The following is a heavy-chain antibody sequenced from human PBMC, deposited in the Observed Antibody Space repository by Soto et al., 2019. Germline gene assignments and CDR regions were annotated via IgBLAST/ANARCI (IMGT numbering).Heavy chain of an antibody. V-gene: IGHV4-39*01. J-gene: IGHJ4*02. D-gene: IGHD3-3*01. Sequence: SETLSLTCTVSGGSISSSSYYWGWIRQPPGKGLEWIGSIYYSGSTYYNPSLKSRVTISVDTSKNQFSLKLSSVTAADTAVYYCARRIGTIFGVVRNWGQGTLVTVSS. CDR1: GGSISSSSYY. CDR3: ARRIGTIFGVVRN. CDR2: IYYSGST.